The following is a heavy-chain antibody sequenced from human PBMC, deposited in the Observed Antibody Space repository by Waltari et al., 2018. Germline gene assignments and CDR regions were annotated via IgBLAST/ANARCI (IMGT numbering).Heavy chain of an antibody. V-gene: IGHV4-59*01. CDR2: NYFTGST. J-gene: IGHJ4*02. CDR1: GGSISSFY. CDR3: ARGIGVIVMPYFDS. D-gene: IGHD3-3*01. Sequence: QVQLQESGPGLVKPSETLSLTCTVSGGSISSFYWSWIRQTPGKGLEWIGFNYFTGSTNYNPSLNSRVSMSIDSSKNQFSLNLSSVTAADTAVYYCARGIGVIVMPYFDSWGQGTLVTVSS.